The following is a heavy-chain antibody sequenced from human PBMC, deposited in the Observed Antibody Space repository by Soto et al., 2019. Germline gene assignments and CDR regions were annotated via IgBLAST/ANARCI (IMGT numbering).Heavy chain of an antibody. D-gene: IGHD2-2*01. V-gene: IGHV4-4*07. CDR3: ARDFANARMDV. CDR2: IYRNGNT. J-gene: IGHJ6*02. Sequence: ETLSATCPVSGASITSYYWNWIRQPAGKGLEWIGRIYRNGNTNSNPSLKSRVTMSVDTSKNQFSLRVRSVTAEDTAVYYCARDFANARMDVWGQGTTVTVSS. CDR1: GASITSYY.